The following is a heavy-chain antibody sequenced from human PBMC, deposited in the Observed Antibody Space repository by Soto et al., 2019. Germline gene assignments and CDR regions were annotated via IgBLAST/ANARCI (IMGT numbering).Heavy chain of an antibody. J-gene: IGHJ3*01. V-gene: IGHV3-74*01. CDR2: IKGDASNT. D-gene: IGHD5-18*01. CDR3: ARGIRRYYGSDV. CDR1: GFTFSNYW. Sequence: EVQLVESGGGLFQPGGSLRLSCEASGFTFSNYWMHWVRQVPGKGLVWVSRIKGDASNTNYADFVKGRFTISRDNAKNTVYLQMHSLTAEDTAVYFCARGIRRYYGSDVWGQGTMVTVSS.